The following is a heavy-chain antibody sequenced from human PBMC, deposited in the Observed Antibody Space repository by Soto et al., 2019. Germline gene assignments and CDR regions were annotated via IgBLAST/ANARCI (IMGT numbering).Heavy chain of an antibody. CDR1: GFSFSSQW. CDR3: VKDIR. Sequence: GGSLRLSCAASGFSFSSQWMYWARQSPGKGPVWVSYINPDGSRIGYADSVKGRFTISRDNAKNTLYVQMNSLRVEDTAVYYCVKDIRWGRGTLVTVSS. CDR2: INPDGSRI. J-gene: IGHJ4*02. V-gene: IGHV3-74*01.